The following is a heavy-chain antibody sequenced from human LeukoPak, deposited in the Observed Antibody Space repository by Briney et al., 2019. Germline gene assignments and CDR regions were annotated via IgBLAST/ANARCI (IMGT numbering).Heavy chain of an antibody. CDR2: ICPDGTVT. CDR3: ARGRPHGNDY. V-gene: IGHV3-74*01. Sequence: GGSLRLSCAASGFTFSTYCMHWVRQAPGKGPMWVSRICPDGTVTTYADSVKGRFSISRDNAKNTLYLQMNSLRVEDTAVYYCARGRPHGNDYWGQGTLVTVSS. J-gene: IGHJ4*02. D-gene: IGHD4-23*01. CDR1: GFTFSTYC.